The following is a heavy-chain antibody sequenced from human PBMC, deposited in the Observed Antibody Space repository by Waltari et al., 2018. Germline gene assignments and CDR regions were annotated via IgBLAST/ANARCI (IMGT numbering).Heavy chain of an antibody. CDR1: GYTFTDHA. Sequence: QVQLVQSGSELKKPGASVKVSCKASGYTFTDHAMNWVRKAPGQGLQFLGLINYNAHIPFYDRGFAVRFVFSLDTSISTVYMEITSLKTEDTAVYYCARELLGGGAFDSWGQGTLVSVSS. CDR3: ARELLGGGAFDS. CDR2: INYNAHIP. J-gene: IGHJ4*02. D-gene: IGHD3-16*01. V-gene: IGHV7-4-1*02.